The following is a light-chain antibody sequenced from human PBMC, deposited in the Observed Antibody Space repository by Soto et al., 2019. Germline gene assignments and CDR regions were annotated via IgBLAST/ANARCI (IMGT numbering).Light chain of an antibody. CDR3: QRSFSTPLT. CDR1: QSISSY. J-gene: IGKJ4*01. V-gene: IGKV1-39*01. Sequence: DIQMTQSPSSLSASVGDRVTITCRASQSISSYLHWYQQKPGKAPKLLIYAASSLQSGVPSRFSGSGSVTDFTLTISSLQPEDFANYYCQRSFSTPLTFGGGTKVEIK. CDR2: AAS.